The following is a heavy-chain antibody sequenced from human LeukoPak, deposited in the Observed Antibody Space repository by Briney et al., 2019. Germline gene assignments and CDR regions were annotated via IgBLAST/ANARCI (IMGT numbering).Heavy chain of an antibody. V-gene: IGHV3-66*01. CDR2: LYASGFT. CDR1: GYSVTTNS. CDR3: ARFASSVSSHPVDY. J-gene: IGHJ4*02. D-gene: IGHD3-22*01. Sequence: GGSLRLSCTASGYSVTTNSMTWVRQAPGKGLEWVSLLYASGFTQYADSVKGRFTISRDSSKNTLYLQMDNLRMEDTAVYYCARFASSVSSHPVDYWGQGTLVTVSS.